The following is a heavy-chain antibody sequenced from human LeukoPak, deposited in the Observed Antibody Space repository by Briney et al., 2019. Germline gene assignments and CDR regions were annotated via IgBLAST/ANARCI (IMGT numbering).Heavy chain of an antibody. D-gene: IGHD2-2*01. Sequence: PGGSLRLSCAASGFTFSSYWMSWVRQAPGKGLEWVANIDKDGSEKSYVDSVKGRFTISRDNAKNSLYLQMTSLRPEDTAVYFCARKEGQWVVPATKASSDHWGQGTLVSVSS. CDR3: ARKEGQWVVPATKASSDH. J-gene: IGHJ4*02. V-gene: IGHV3-7*01. CDR1: GFTFSSYW. CDR2: IDKDGSEK.